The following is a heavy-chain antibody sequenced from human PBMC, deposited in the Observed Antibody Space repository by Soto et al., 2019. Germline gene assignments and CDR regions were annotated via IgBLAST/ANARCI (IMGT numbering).Heavy chain of an antibody. J-gene: IGHJ6*02. CDR1: GGSISSSNW. V-gene: IGHV4-4*02. D-gene: IGHD3-10*01. CDR2: IYHSGST. Sequence: SETLSLTCAVSGGSISSSNWWSWVRQPPGKGLEWIGEIYHSGSTNYNPSLKSRVTISVDKSKNQFSLKLSSVTAADTAVYYCAGKELLWFGESLGAYYGMDVWGQGTTVTVSS. CDR3: AGKELLWFGESLGAYYGMDV.